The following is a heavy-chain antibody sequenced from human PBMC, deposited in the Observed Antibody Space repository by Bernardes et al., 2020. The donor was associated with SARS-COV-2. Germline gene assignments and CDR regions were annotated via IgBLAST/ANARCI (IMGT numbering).Heavy chain of an antibody. CDR2: IYYSGST. D-gene: IGHD3-3*01. Sequence: SETLSLTCTVSGGSISSGGYYWSWIRQHPGKGLEWIGYIYYSGSTYYNPSLKRRVTISVDTSKNQFPLKLSSVTAADTAVYYCARAPSGIFGVVTTFDYWGQGTLVTVSS. J-gene: IGHJ4*02. CDR1: GGSISSGGYY. CDR3: ARAPSGIFGVVTTFDY. V-gene: IGHV4-31*03.